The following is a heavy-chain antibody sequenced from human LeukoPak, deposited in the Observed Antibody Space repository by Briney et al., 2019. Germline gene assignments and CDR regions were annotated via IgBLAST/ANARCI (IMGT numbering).Heavy chain of an antibody. CDR2: SYTSGST. V-gene: IGHV4-61*02. Sequence: SETLSLTCTGSGGSISSGSYYWRWIRQPAGKGLGWIGRSYTSGSTNYNLSIKSRVTISVDTSKNQFSLKLSSVTAADTAVYYCARVPSYYYDSSGYGWGQGTLVTVSS. J-gene: IGHJ4*02. D-gene: IGHD3-22*01. CDR3: ARVPSYYYDSSGYG. CDR1: GGSISSGSYY.